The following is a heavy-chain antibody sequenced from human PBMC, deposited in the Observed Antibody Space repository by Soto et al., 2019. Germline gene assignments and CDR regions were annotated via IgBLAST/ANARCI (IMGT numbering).Heavy chain of an antibody. J-gene: IGHJ2*01. CDR3: AITYDPWGYFDL. D-gene: IGHD3-3*01. V-gene: IGHV1-69*01. CDR1: GGTFSSYA. Sequence: QVQLGQSGAEVKKPGSSVKVSCKASGGTFSSYAISWVRQAPGQGREWMGGIIPIFGTANYAQKFQGRVTITADESTSTAYMELSRLRSEDTAVYYCAITYDPWGYFDLWGRGTLVTVSS. CDR2: IIPIFGTA.